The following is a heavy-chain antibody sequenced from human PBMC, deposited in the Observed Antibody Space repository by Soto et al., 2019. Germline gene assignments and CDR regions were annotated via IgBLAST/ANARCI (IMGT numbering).Heavy chain of an antibody. Sequence: QVQLQESGPGLVKPSETLSLTCSVSGGSISDYQWNWIRQPPGKGLEWIGYIYYSGRTNYSTSLKSRVTISLDTSTKQFSLRLRSVTAADTAVYYCARMRGLGEISPYFDVWGQGALVTVSS. CDR1: GGSISDYQ. CDR2: IYYSGRT. CDR3: ARMRGLGEISPYFDV. V-gene: IGHV4-59*01. D-gene: IGHD3-16*02. J-gene: IGHJ4*02.